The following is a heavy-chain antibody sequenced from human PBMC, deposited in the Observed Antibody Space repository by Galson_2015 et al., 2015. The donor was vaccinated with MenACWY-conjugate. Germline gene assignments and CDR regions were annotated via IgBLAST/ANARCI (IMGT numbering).Heavy chain of an antibody. CDR2: IKSKTDGGTT. Sequence: SLRLSCAASGFTFSSYAMHWVRQAPGKGLEWVGRIKSKTDGGTTDYAAPVKGRFTISRDDSKNTLYLQMNSLKTEDTAVYYCTTDFRLSGGYDLFDYWGQGTLVTVSS. D-gene: IGHD5-12*01. V-gene: IGHV3-15*07. CDR1: GFTFSSYA. CDR3: TTDFRLSGGYDLFDY. J-gene: IGHJ4*02.